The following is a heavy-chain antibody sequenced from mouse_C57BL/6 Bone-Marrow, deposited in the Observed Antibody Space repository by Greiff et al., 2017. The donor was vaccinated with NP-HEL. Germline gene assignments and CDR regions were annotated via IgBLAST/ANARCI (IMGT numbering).Heavy chain of an antibody. V-gene: IGHV1-69*01. Sequence: QVQLQQPGAELVMPGASVKLSCKASGYTFTSYWMHWVKQRPGQGLEWIGEIDPSDSYTNYNQKFKGKSTLTVDKSSSTAYMQRSSLTSEDSAVYYCARGVGYFDYWGQGTTLTVSS. CDR2: IDPSDSYT. D-gene: IGHD1-1*01. J-gene: IGHJ2*01. CDR1: GYTFTSYW. CDR3: ARGVGYFDY.